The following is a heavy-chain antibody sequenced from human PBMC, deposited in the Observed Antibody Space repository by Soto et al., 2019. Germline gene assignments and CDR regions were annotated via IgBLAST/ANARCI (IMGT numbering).Heavy chain of an antibody. D-gene: IGHD1-26*01. CDR2: IYYSGST. V-gene: IGHV4-39*01. CDR1: GGSISSSSYY. J-gene: IGHJ4*02. CDR3: ARLADEWELLPVSKYYFDY. Sequence: QLQLQESGPGLVKPSETLSLTCTVSGGSISSSSYYWGWIRQPPGKGLEWIGSIYYSGSTYYNPSLKSRVTISVDTSKNQFSLKLRAVTAADTAVYYCARLADEWELLPVSKYYFDYWGQGTLVTVSS.